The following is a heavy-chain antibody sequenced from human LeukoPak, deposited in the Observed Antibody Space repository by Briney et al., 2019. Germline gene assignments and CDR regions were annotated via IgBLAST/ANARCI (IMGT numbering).Heavy chain of an antibody. CDR3: ARLLGSSWYIDY. V-gene: IGHV4-59*08. J-gene: IGHJ4*02. CDR1: GGSISSYY. CDR2: IYYSGST. D-gene: IGHD6-13*01. Sequence: KPSETLSLTCTVSGGSISSYYWSWIRQPPGKGLEWIGYIYYSGSTNYNPSLKSRVTISVDTSKNQFSLKLSSVTAADTAVYYCARLLGSSWYIDYWGQGTLVTVSS.